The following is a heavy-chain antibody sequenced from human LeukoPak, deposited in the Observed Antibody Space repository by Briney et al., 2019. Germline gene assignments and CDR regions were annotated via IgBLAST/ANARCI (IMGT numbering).Heavy chain of an antibody. J-gene: IGHJ3*02. CDR3: AREGWFGELSMEAHDAFDI. CDR2: INPNSGTT. D-gene: IGHD3-10*01. V-gene: IGHV1-2*02. CDR1: GYTFTGYY. Sequence: ASVKVSCKASGYTFTGYYMHWVRQAPGQGLEWMGWINPNSGTTNYAQKFQGRVTMTRDTSISTAYMELSRLRSDDTAVYYCAREGWFGELSMEAHDAFDIWGQGTMVTVSS.